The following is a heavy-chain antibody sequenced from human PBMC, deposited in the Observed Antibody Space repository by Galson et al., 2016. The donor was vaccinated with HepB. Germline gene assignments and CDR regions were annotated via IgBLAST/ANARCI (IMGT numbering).Heavy chain of an antibody. CDR3: AKDLGADFWSENRRWQHYYYGMDV. Sequence: SLRLSCAASGFIFSSYGMHWVRQAPGKGLEWVAIISYDGSNKYYADSVKGRFTISRDNSKNTLYLQMNSLRAEDTSVYYCAKDLGADFWSENRRWQHYYYGMDVWGQGTTVTVSS. CDR1: GFIFSSYG. D-gene: IGHD3-3*01. J-gene: IGHJ6*02. CDR2: ISYDGSNK. V-gene: IGHV3-30*18.